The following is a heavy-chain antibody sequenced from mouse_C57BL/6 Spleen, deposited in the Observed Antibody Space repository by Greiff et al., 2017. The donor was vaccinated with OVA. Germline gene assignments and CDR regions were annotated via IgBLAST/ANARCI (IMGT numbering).Heavy chain of an antibody. CDR1: GYSITSGYY. D-gene: IGHD1-1*01. V-gene: IGHV3-6*01. CDR3: ARDYGGSYRFAY. J-gene: IGHJ3*01. CDR2: ISYDGSN. Sequence: EVKVEESGPGLVKPSQSLSLTCSVTGYSITSGYYWNWIRQFPGNKLEWMGYISYDGSNNYNPSRKNGIAITRDTSKNQFFLKLNSVTTEDTDTYYCARDYGGSYRFAYWGQGTLVTVSA.